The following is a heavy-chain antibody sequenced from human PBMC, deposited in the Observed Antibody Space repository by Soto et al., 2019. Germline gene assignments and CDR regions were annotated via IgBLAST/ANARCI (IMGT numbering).Heavy chain of an antibody. J-gene: IGHJ5*02. CDR2: ISYTGST. CDR3: ARAAAWGSQWFDP. V-gene: IGHV4-61*01. Sequence: PSETLSLTCTVSGGSVSSGSYCWSWIRQPPGEGLEWIGYISYTGSTNYNPSLKSRVTISVDTSKNQFSLNLSSVTAADTAVYYCARAAAWGSQWFDPWGQGTLVTVSS. D-gene: IGHD7-27*01. CDR1: GGSVSSGSYC.